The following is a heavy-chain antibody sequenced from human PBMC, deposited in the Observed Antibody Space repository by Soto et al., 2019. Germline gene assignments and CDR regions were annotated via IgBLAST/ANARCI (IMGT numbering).Heavy chain of an antibody. CDR3: ARDHGGSTWFVGIYYYFGVDV. CDR2: ISGSSDTI. V-gene: IGHV3-48*02. CDR1: GFTLSSYN. J-gene: IGHJ6*02. D-gene: IGHD6-13*01. Sequence: GRSLRLSCAASGFTLSSYNMNWVRQAPGKGLEWVSYISGSSDTIYYADSVKGRFTISRDNAKNSLYLQMDSLRDEDTAVYYCARDHGGSTWFVGIYYYFGVDVWGQGTTVTVSS.